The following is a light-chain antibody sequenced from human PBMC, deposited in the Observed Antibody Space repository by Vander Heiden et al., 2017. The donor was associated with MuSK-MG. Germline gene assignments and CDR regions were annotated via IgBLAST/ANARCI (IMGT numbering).Light chain of an antibody. CDR1: QDISNY. CDR2: YAS. CDR3: RQYYNHPLT. Sequence: DIQMTQSPSSLSASVGDRVTITCKASQDISNYLNWYQQKPGKSPKLLIYYASNLETGVPSRCSGSGSGTDFTFTISSLQPEDIATNYCRQYYNHPLTFGGGTKVEIK. J-gene: IGKJ4*01. V-gene: IGKV1-33*01.